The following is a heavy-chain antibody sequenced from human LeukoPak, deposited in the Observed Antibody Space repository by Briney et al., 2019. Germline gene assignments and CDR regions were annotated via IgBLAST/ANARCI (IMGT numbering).Heavy chain of an antibody. D-gene: IGHD3-22*01. CDR3: ARDDSSGYYPDY. CDR2: ISSSGSTI. CDR1: GFTSSDYY. J-gene: IGHJ4*02. Sequence: GGSLRLSCAASGFTSSDYYMSWIRQAPGKGLEWVSYISSSGSTIYYADSVKGRFTISRDNAKNSLYLQMNSLRAEDTAVYYCARDDSSGYYPDYWGQGTLVTVSS. V-gene: IGHV3-11*04.